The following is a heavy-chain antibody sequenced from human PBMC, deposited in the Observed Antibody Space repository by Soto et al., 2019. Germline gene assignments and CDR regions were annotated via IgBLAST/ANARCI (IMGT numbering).Heavy chain of an antibody. V-gene: IGHV3-23*01. CDR2: ISGSGGST. Sequence: GGSLRLSCAASGFTFSSYAMSWVRQAPGKGLEWVSAISGSGGSTYYADSVKGRFTISRDNSKKTLYLQMNSLRAEDTAVYYCAKDGADTAMGYYYYYYGMDVWGQGTTVTVSS. CDR1: GFTFSSYA. CDR3: AKDGADTAMGYYYYYYGMDV. D-gene: IGHD5-18*01. J-gene: IGHJ6*02.